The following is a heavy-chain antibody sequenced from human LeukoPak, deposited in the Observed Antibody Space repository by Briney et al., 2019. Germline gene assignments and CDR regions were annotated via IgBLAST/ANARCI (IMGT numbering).Heavy chain of an antibody. J-gene: IGHJ4*02. CDR3: ASRSPYGDYAFDY. CDR1: GGSFSGYY. V-gene: IGHV4-34*01. D-gene: IGHD4-17*01. CDR2: INHSGST. Sequence: SETLSLTCAVYGGSFSGYYWSWIRQPPGKGLEWIGEINHSGSTNYNPSLKSRVTISVDTSKNQFSLKLSSVTAAETAVYYCASRSPYGDYAFDYWGQGTLVTISS.